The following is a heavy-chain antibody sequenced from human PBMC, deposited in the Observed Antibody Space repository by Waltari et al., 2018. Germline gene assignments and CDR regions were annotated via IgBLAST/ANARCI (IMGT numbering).Heavy chain of an antibody. V-gene: IGHV1-69*05. J-gene: IGHJ6*03. CDR1: GGTFSSYA. Sequence: QVQLVQSGAEVKKPGSSVKVSCKASGGTFSSYAISWVRQAPGQGLEWMGGIIPIFGTANYAQKFQGRVTITTDESTSTAYMELSSLRSEDTAVYYCARGHCSGGSCQTRYYYYMDVWGKGTTVTVSS. CDR3: ARGHCSGGSCQTRYYYYMDV. D-gene: IGHD2-15*01. CDR2: IIPIFGTA.